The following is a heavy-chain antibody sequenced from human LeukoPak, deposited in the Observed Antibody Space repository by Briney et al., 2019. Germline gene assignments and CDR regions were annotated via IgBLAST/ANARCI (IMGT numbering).Heavy chain of an antibody. V-gene: IGHV3-23*01. D-gene: IGHD2-2*01. CDR2: ISGSGGST. J-gene: IGHJ6*02. Sequence: QPGRSLRLSCAASGFTFSSYAVHWVRQAPGRGLEWVSAISGSGGSTYYADSVKGRFTISRDNSKNTLFLQMNSLRAEDTAVYYCAKAGCSSTSCSTSPYYYYGMDVWGQGTTVTVSS. CDR3: AKAGCSSTSCSTSPYYYYGMDV. CDR1: GFTFSSYA.